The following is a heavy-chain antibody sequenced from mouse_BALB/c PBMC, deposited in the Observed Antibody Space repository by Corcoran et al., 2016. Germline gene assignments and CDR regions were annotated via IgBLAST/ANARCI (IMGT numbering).Heavy chain of an antibody. J-gene: IGHJ1*01. CDR3: ARGGNYYCSRYWYFDV. CDR1: GYSITSGYY. V-gene: IGHV3-6*02. Sequence: DVQLQESGPGLVKPSQSLSLTCSVTGYSITSGYYWNWIRQFPGNKLEWMGYISYDGSNNYNPSLKNRISITRDTSKNQFFLKLNSVTTEDTATYYCARGGNYYCSRYWYFDVWGAGTTVTVSS. D-gene: IGHD1-1*01. CDR2: ISYDGSN.